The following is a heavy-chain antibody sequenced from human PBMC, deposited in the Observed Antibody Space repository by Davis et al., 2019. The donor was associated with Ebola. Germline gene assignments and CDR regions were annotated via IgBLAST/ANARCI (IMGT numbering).Heavy chain of an antibody. Sequence: GGSLRLSCAASGFTFSSYAMHWVRQAPGKGLEWVAVISYDGSNKYYADSVKGRFTISRDNSKNTLYLQMNSLRAEDTAVYYCARGIHCRSTSCYPYYYYGMDVWGQGTTVTVSS. CDR1: GFTFSSYA. CDR3: ARGIHCRSTSCYPYYYYGMDV. D-gene: IGHD2-2*01. J-gene: IGHJ6*02. V-gene: IGHV3-30-3*01. CDR2: ISYDGSNK.